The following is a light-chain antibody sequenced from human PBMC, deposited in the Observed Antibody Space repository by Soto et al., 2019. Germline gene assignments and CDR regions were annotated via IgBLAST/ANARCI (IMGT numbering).Light chain of an antibody. Sequence: EIVMTQSPATLSVSVGERATVSCRASQSVSSKLAWYQQKTGQAPRLLIYGASTWATGIPARLSGSGSGTEFTLTIGSLQSEDFAIYYCQQYNSCPRTFGEGTKLEIK. CDR1: QSVSSK. CDR3: QQYNSCPRT. J-gene: IGKJ2*01. CDR2: GAS. V-gene: IGKV3-15*01.